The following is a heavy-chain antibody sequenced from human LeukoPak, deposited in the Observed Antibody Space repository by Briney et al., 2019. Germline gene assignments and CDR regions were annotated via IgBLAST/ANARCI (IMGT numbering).Heavy chain of an antibody. J-gene: IGHJ5*02. V-gene: IGHV1-18*01. CDR1: GSTFTICG. D-gene: IGHD5-18*01. CDR3: ASHFGYGST. CDR2: SSAYNSNT. Sequence: ASVNVSFKASGSTFTICGISWVRQAPGQGLEWMGWSSAYNSNTNYAQKLQCRVTMTTDTSTSTAYMERRSLRSADTAVYYCASHFGYGSTWGQGTLVTVSS.